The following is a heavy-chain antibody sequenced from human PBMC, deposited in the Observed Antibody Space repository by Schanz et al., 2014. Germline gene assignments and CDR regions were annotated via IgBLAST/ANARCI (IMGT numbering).Heavy chain of an antibody. CDR2: IWFDGNNK. Sequence: QVQLVESGGGVVQPGRSLRLSCATSGFTFSSYGMHWVRQAPGKGLEWVAVIWFDGNNKYYADSVKGRFTISRDNSKNTLYLQMNSLRVEDTAIYYCARGREVVAKIFDVWGQGTMVTVSS. J-gene: IGHJ3*01. CDR3: ARGREVVAKIFDV. D-gene: IGHD3-22*01. CDR1: GFTFSSYG. V-gene: IGHV3-33*01.